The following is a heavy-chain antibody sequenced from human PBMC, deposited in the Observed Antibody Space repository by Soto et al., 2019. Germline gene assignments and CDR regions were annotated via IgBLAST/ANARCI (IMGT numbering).Heavy chain of an antibody. J-gene: IGHJ4*02. CDR3: ATTGTVAGKLGY. V-gene: IGHV4-30-4*01. CDR2: IYYSGST. CDR1: GGSISSGDYY. Sequence: SETLSLTCTVSGGSISSGDYYWSWIRQPPGKGLEWIGYIYYSGSTYYNPSLKSRVTISVDTSKNQFSLKLSSVTAADTAVYYCATTGTVAGKLGYWGQGTLVTVSS. D-gene: IGHD6-19*01.